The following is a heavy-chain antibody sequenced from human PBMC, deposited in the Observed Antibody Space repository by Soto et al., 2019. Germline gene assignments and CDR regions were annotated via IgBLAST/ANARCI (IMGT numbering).Heavy chain of an antibody. CDR3: ARDPAPTVTTLGHGLDV. V-gene: IGHV1-69*01. Sequence: QGQLMQSGPEVKTPGSSVKVSCRASGGSFRRHGISWVRQAPGQGLEWMGGTIPVFDTANYAQKFQGRLTITADESTNTAYMDLSSLTSEDTAMYYCARDPAPTVTTLGHGLDVWGQGTTVTVSS. D-gene: IGHD4-17*01. CDR2: TIPVFDTA. CDR1: GGSFRRHG. J-gene: IGHJ6*02.